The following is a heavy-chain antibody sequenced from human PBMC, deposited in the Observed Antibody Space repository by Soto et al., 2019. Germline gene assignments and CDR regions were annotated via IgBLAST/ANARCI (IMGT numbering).Heavy chain of an antibody. J-gene: IGHJ4*02. V-gene: IGHV3-21*06. D-gene: IGHD6-19*01. CDR2: ISSHDRDI. CDR3: ARGAALAGKLDL. CDR1: GFTLTSDS. Sequence: EVQLVESGGGLVKPGGSVRLSCEASGFTLTSDSMTWVRQAPGKGREWVSSISSHDRDIFYADSVKGRFTISRDNAKDSLHLQMNSLTGEDSAVYYCARGAALAGKLDLWGQGTLVIVSS.